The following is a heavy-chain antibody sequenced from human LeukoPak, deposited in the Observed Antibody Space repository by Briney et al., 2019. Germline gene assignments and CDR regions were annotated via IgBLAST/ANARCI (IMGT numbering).Heavy chain of an antibody. Sequence: SETLSLTCTVSGGSISSGGYYWSWIRQHPGKGLEWIGYIYYSGSTYYNPSLKSRVTISVDTSKNQFSLKLSSVTAADTAVYYCAISKPPRHYDFWSGSMDVWGQGTTVTVSS. V-gene: IGHV4-31*03. CDR3: AISKPPRHYDFWSGSMDV. D-gene: IGHD3-3*01. CDR1: GGSISSGGYY. CDR2: IYYSGST. J-gene: IGHJ6*02.